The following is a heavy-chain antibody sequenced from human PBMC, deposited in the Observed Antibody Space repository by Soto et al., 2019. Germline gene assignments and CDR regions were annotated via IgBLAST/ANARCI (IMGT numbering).Heavy chain of an antibody. J-gene: IGHJ3*02. Sequence: QVQLVESGGDLVKPGGSLRLSCAASGFTFSDYSMSWIREAPGKVLEWVSYISSGGSSIYYADSVKGRFTISRDNAKNSRYLQMNSLRAEDTAVYYCARGRVVRTGRSAFDIWGQGTMVTVSS. V-gene: IGHV3-11*01. CDR1: GFTFSDYS. D-gene: IGHD1-1*01. CDR2: ISSGGSSI. CDR3: ARGRVVRTGRSAFDI.